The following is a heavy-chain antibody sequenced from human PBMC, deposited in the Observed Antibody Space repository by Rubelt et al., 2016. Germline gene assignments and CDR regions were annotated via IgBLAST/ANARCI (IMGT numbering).Heavy chain of an antibody. CDR3: ARGFDY. CDR2: ISFSSSAI. CDR1: GFIFSSYN. Sequence: EVQLVESGGGLVQPGGSLRLSCATSGFIFSSYNMNWVRQAPGKGLEWVSYISFSSSAIYYEDHVKVRLTISADNAKKSLMLQMNSLRAEDSALYYCARGFDYWGQGTLVTVSS. J-gene: IGHJ4*02. V-gene: IGHV3-48*04.